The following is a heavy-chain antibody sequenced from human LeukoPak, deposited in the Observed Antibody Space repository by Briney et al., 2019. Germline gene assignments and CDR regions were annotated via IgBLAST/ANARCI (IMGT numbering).Heavy chain of an antibody. Sequence: PSETLSLTCTVSGGSISSGSYYWSWIRQPAGKGLEWIGHIYTSGGTNYNPSLKSRVTISVDTSKNQFSLKLSSVTAADTAVYYCASPSEGTGYDAFDIWGQGTMVTVSS. CDR1: GGSISSGSYY. CDR2: IYTSGGT. CDR3: ASPSEGTGYDAFDI. J-gene: IGHJ3*02. D-gene: IGHD3/OR15-3a*01. V-gene: IGHV4-61*09.